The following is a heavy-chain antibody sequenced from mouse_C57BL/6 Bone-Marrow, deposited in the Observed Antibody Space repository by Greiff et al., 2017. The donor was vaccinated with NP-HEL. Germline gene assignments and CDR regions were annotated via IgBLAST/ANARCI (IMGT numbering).Heavy chain of an antibody. CDR1: GYTFTDYY. D-gene: IGHD1-1*01. Sequence: QVQLQQSGAELVRPGASVKLSCKASGYTFTDYYINWVKQRPGQGLEWIARIYPGSGNTYYNEKFKGKATLTAEKSSSTAYMQLSSLTSEDSAVYFCARDYGRDYYAMDYWGQGTSVTVSS. CDR2: IYPGSGNT. V-gene: IGHV1-76*01. J-gene: IGHJ4*01. CDR3: ARDYGRDYYAMDY.